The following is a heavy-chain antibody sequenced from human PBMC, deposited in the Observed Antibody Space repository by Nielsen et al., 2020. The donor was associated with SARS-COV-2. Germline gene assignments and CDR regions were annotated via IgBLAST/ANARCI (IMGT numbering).Heavy chain of an antibody. D-gene: IGHD6-19*01. V-gene: IGHV3-23*01. Sequence: GESLKISCAASGFTFSSYAMSWGRQAPGKGLEWVSAISGSGGSTYYADSVKGRFTISRDNSKNTLYLQMNSLRAEDTAVYYCAKEVGSGWDPFDYWGQGTLVTVSS. CDR2: ISGSGGST. CDR3: AKEVGSGWDPFDY. J-gene: IGHJ4*02. CDR1: GFTFSSYA.